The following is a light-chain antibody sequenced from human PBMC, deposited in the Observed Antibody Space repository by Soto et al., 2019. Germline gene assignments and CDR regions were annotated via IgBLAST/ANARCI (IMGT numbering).Light chain of an antibody. CDR1: SSDVGGSDH. CDR3: NSYTSSSTHV. J-gene: IGLJ1*01. Sequence: QSALTQPASVSGSPGQSITVFCNGTSSDVGGSDHVNWYQQHPGKAPKLMIFDVSNRPSGVSTRFSGSKSGNAASLTISGLQAEDEADYYSNSYTSSSTHVFGTGTKLTVL. V-gene: IGLV2-14*03. CDR2: DVS.